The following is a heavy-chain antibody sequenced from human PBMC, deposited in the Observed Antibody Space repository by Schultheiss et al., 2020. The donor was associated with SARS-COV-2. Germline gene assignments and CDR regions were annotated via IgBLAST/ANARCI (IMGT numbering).Heavy chain of an antibody. D-gene: IGHD4-11*01. Sequence: SETLSLTCTVSGGSISSYYWSWIRQPAGKGLEWIGRIYTSGSTNYNPSLKSRVTMSVDTSKNQFSLKLSSVTAADTAVYYWARGYGNYGPGWFDPWGQGTLVTVSS. CDR2: IYTSGST. J-gene: IGHJ5*02. V-gene: IGHV4-4*07. CDR1: GGSISSYY. CDR3: ARGYGNYGPGWFDP.